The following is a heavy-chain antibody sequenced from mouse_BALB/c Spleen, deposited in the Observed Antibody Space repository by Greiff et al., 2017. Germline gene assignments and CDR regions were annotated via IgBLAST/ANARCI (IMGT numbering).Heavy chain of an antibody. D-gene: IGHD2-2*01. J-gene: IGHJ3*01. CDR1: GYAFTNYL. CDR3: ARGYDGAWFAY. Sequence: ESGAELVRPGTSVKVSCKASGYAFTNYLIEWVKQRPGQGLEWIGVINPGSGGTNYNEKFKGKATLTADKSSSTAYMQLSSLTSDDSAVYFCARGYDGAWFAYWGQGTLVTVSA. CDR2: INPGSGGT. V-gene: IGHV1-54*03.